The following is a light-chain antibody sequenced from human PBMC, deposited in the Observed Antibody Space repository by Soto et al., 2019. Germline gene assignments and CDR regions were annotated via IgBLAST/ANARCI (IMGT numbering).Light chain of an antibody. V-gene: IGLV1-40*01. CDR2: ANS. CDR3: QSYDSSLSGWV. J-gene: IGLJ3*02. CDR1: SSNIGAGYD. Sequence: QLVLTQPPSVSGAPGQRVTISCTGSSSNIGAGYDVYWYQQLPGTAPKLLIYANSNRPSGVPDRFSGSKSGTSASLAITGLQAEDEADYYCQSYDSSLSGWVFGGGTKLTVL.